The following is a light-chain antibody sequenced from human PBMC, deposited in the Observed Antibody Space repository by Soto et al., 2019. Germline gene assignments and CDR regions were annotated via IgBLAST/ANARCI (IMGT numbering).Light chain of an antibody. Sequence: EIVMTQSPATLSVSPGERATLSCRASQSVSSNLAWYQQKPGQAPRLLIYGASTRATGIPARFSGSGSGTDFTLTISSLEPEDFAVYYCLERSYWPRTTFGQGTRLEI. J-gene: IGKJ5*01. CDR3: LERSYWPRTT. CDR2: GAS. V-gene: IGKV3-11*01. CDR1: QSVSSN.